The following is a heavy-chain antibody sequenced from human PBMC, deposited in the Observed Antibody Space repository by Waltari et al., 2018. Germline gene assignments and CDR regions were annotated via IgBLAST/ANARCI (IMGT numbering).Heavy chain of an antibody. J-gene: IGHJ6*03. CDR1: GAFVNNTY. CDR3: ARVSSRLVDAYYQYYMDV. V-gene: IGHV4-59*02. CDR2: LYYSRST. Sequence: QVQLQESGPGLVKPSETLSLTCTVSGAFVNNTYWSWGRQPPGKGLEWIGYLYYSRSTKNNPSLKSRVTISADTSKNQFSLKLSSMTAADTAVYYYARVSSRLVDAYYQYYMDVWGTGTTVTVSS.